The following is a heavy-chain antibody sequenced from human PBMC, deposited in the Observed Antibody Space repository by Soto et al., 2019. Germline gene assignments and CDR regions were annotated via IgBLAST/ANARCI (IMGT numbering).Heavy chain of an antibody. CDR2: ISSSSSYI. Sequence: GGSLRLSCAASGFTFSSYSMNWVRQAPGKGLEWVSSISSSSSYIYYAVSVKGRFTISRDNAKISLYRQMNSLRAEDTAVYYCAMTQNIVVVVASDAFDIWGQGTMVTVSS. CDR1: GFTFSSYS. CDR3: AMTQNIVVVVASDAFDI. D-gene: IGHD2-15*01. V-gene: IGHV3-21*06. J-gene: IGHJ3*02.